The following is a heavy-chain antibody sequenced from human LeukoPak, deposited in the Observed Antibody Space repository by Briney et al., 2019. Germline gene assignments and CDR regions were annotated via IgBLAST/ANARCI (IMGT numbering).Heavy chain of an antibody. Sequence: SETLSLTCAVYGGSFSGYYWSWIRQPPGKGLEWIGEINHSGGTNYNPSLKSRVTISVDTSKNQFSLKLSSVTAADTAVYYCARRRSSGWFGFGVFDYWGQGTLVTVSS. V-gene: IGHV4-34*01. CDR2: INHSGGT. D-gene: IGHD6-19*01. J-gene: IGHJ4*02. CDR3: ARRRSSGWFGFGVFDY. CDR1: GGSFSGYY.